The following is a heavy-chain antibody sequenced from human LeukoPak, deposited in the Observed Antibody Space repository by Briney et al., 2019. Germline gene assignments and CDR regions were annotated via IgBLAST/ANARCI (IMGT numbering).Heavy chain of an antibody. D-gene: IGHD3-22*01. J-gene: IGHJ4*02. Sequence: GGYLRLSCAAFAFTFSSHGMHWVRQTPGKGLEWVAFIRHDGSYQQDVDSEKGRFTVSRDNPKDMVYLQMNSLRTEDTAVYYCAKNRDSSDYPRDFDFWGQGTLVTVSS. CDR3: AKNRDSSDYPRDFDF. CDR2: IRHDGSYQ. V-gene: IGHV3-30*02. CDR1: AFTFSSHG.